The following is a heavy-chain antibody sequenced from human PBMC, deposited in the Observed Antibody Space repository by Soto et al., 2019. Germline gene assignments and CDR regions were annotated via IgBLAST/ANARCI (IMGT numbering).Heavy chain of an antibody. V-gene: IGHV3-23*01. CDR3: AKKAAYCGGDCYALFDY. J-gene: IGHJ4*02. CDR1: GFTFSSYA. Sequence: EVQLLESGGGLVQPGGSLRLSCAASGFTFSSYAMSWVRQTPGKGLEWVSAMTGSGSNTYYIDSVKGRFTISRDNSKNTLYLQMNNLRAEDTATYYCAKKAAYCGGDCYALFDYWGQGTLVTVSS. CDR2: MTGSGSNT. D-gene: IGHD2-21*02.